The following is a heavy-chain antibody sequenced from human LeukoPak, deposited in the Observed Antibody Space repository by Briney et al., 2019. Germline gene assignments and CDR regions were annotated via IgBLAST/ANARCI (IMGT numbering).Heavy chain of an antibody. CDR1: GYTFTGYY. Sequence: ASVKVSCKASGYTFTGYYMHWVRQAPGQGLEWMGWINPNSGGTNYAQKFQGRVTMTRDTSISTAYMELSRLRSDDTAVYYCARDKGMRGYDSEGGDYWGQGTLVTVSS. V-gene: IGHV1-2*02. CDR3: ARDKGMRGYDSEGGDY. J-gene: IGHJ4*02. D-gene: IGHD5-12*01. CDR2: INPNSGGT.